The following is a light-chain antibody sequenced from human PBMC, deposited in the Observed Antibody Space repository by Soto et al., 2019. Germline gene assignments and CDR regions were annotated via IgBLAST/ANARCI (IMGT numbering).Light chain of an antibody. V-gene: IGKV3-20*01. CDR1: QRVSSGF. J-gene: IGKJ4*02. CDR2: RAS. Sequence: EIVLTQSPDTLSLSPGERATLSCRASQRVSSGFLAWYQQKPGQAPRLLIYRASTRATGNPDRLTGSGSGTDFTLTISRLEPEDFALYYCQQYESLPLTFGGGTKVEIK. CDR3: QQYESLPLT.